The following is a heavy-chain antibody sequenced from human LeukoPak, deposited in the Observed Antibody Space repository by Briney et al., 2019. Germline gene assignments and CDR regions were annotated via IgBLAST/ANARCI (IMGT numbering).Heavy chain of an antibody. CDR3: ARERFKGYSYGYDAFDI. D-gene: IGHD5-18*01. Sequence: SVKVSCKASGGTSNSYAISWVRQAPGQGLEWMGWISTYNGNTNYAQNLQGRVTITADKSTSTAYMELSSLRSEDTAVYYCARERFKGYSYGYDAFDIWGQGTMVTVSS. J-gene: IGHJ3*02. CDR2: ISTYNGNT. V-gene: IGHV1-69*04. CDR1: GGTSNSYA.